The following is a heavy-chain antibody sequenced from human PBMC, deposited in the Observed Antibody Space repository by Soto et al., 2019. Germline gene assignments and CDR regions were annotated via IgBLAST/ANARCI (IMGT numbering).Heavy chain of an antibody. D-gene: IGHD5-12*01. CDR2: IFSNDEK. V-gene: IGHV2-26*01. CDR3: ARISSGGYDNYYYYYMDV. Sequence: ASGPTLVNPTETLTLTCTVSGFSLSNARMGVSWNRQPPGKALEWLAHIFSNDEKSYSTSLKSRLTISKDTSKSQVVLTMTNMDPVDTATYYCARISSGGYDNYYYYYMDVWGKGTTVTVSS. CDR1: GFSLSNARMG. J-gene: IGHJ6*03.